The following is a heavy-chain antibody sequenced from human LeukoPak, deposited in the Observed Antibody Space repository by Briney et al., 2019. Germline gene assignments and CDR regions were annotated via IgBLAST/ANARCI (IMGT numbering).Heavy chain of an antibody. D-gene: IGHD1-20*01. CDR3: AQDRVTGGRYYYYMDV. Sequence: PGGSLRLSCAASGFTLDDYAMHWVRQAPGKGLEWVSGISWNSGSIGYADSVKGRFTISRDNAKNSLYLQMNSLRAEDTALYYCAQDRVTGGRYYYYMDVWGKGTTVTVSS. CDR2: ISWNSGSI. CDR1: GFTLDDYA. J-gene: IGHJ6*03. V-gene: IGHV3-9*01.